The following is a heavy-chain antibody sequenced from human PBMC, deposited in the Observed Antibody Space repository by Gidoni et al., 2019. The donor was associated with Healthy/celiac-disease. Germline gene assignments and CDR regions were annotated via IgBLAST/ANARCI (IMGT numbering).Heavy chain of an antibody. CDR1: GYTFTSYY. CDR2: INPSGGST. J-gene: IGHJ4*02. CDR3: ARAIAARRSFDY. V-gene: IGHV1-46*03. Sequence: QVQLVQSGAEVKKPGASVKVSCKASGYTFTSYYMHWVRQAPGQGLEWMGRINPSGGSTSYAQKFQGRVTMTRDTSTSTVYMELSSLRSEDTAVYYCARAIAARRSFDYWGQGTLVTVSS. D-gene: IGHD6-6*01.